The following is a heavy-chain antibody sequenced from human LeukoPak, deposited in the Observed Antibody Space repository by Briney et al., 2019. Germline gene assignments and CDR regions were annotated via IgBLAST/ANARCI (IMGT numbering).Heavy chain of an antibody. CDR3: ASYHYYDSGGYYPTHPYYFDY. D-gene: IGHD3-22*01. J-gene: IGHJ4*02. CDR2: INPNSGGT. V-gene: IGHV1-2*02. CDR1: GYTFTGYY. Sequence: GASVKVSCKASGYTFTGYYMHWVRQAPGQGLEWMGWINPNSGGTNYAQKFQGRVTMTRDTSISTAYMELSRLRSDDTAVYYCASYHYYDSGGYYPTHPYYFDYWGQGTLVTVSS.